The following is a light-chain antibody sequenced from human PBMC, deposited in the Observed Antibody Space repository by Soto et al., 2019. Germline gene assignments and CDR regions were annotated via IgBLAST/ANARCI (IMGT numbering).Light chain of an antibody. CDR1: QSVSSY. V-gene: IGKV3-11*01. J-gene: IGKJ4*01. CDR3: QQFSSYPLT. Sequence: EIVLTQSPATLSLSPGARAPLSCRASQSVSSYLAWYQQKPGQAPRLLIYDASNRATGIPARFSGGGSGTDFTLTISRLEPEDFAVYYCQQFSSYPLTFGGGTKVDIK. CDR2: DAS.